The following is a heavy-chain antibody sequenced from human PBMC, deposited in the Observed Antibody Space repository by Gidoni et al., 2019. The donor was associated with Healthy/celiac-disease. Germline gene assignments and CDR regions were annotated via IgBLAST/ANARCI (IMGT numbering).Heavy chain of an antibody. V-gene: IGHV4-59*01. CDR2: IYYSGST. D-gene: IGHD1-26*01. CDR1: GGSISRYY. Sequence: QVQLQESGPGLVQPSETLSLTCTVSGGSISRYYWSWIRQPPGKGLEWIGYIYYSGSTNYNPSLKSRVTISVDTSKNQFSLKLSSVTAADTAVYYCARRRTLVGATRGINWFDPWGQGTLVTVSS. J-gene: IGHJ5*02. CDR3: ARRRTLVGATRGINWFDP.